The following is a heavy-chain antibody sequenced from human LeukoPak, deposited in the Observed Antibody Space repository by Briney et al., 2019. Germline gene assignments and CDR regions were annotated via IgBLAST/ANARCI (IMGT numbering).Heavy chain of an antibody. D-gene: IGHD3-16*02. V-gene: IGHV3-48*02. Sequence: GGSLRLSCAASGFTFSGYSMNWVRQAPGKGLEWVSYISSSSSTIYYADSVKGRFTISRDNAKNSLYLQMNSLRDEDTAVYYCAKVPTITFGGVIVTPYYFDYWGQGTLVTVSS. J-gene: IGHJ4*02. CDR2: ISSSSSTI. CDR3: AKVPTITFGGVIVTPYYFDY. CDR1: GFTFSGYS.